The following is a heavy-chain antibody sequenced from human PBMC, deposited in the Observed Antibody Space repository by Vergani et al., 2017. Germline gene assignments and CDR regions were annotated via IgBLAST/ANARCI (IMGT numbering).Heavy chain of an antibody. CDR1: GYTFTGYY. CDR3: ARSVPAAMQHYYYYYMDV. V-gene: IGHV1-69*01. D-gene: IGHD2-2*01. CDR2: INPIFGTA. J-gene: IGHJ6*03. Sequence: VQLVQSGAEVKKPGASVKVSCKASGYTFTGYYMHWVRQAPGQGLEWMGWINPIFGTANYAQKFQGRVTITADESTSTAYMELSSLRSEDTAVYYCARSVPAAMQHYYYYYMDVWGKGTTVTVSS.